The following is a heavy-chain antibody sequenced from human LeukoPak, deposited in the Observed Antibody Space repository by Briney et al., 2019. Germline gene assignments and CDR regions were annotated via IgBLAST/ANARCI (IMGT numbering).Heavy chain of an antibody. J-gene: IGHJ4*02. CDR3: ARDKSSSQPLDY. Sequence: PGGSLRLSCAASGFTFNIYTMYWVRQAPGKGLEWVSGIRHSDGSTYYADAVKGRFTISRDNAKNSLYLQMNSLRAEDTAVYYCARDKSSSQPLDYWGQGTLVTVSS. CDR2: IRHSDGST. D-gene: IGHD6-6*01. CDR1: GFTFNIYT. V-gene: IGHV3-23*01.